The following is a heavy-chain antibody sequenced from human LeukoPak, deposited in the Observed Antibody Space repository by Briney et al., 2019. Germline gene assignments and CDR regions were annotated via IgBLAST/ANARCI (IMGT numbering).Heavy chain of an antibody. CDR3: ARASGSYWWFDS. CDR1: GYTFTGYY. CDR2: VNPNSGDT. D-gene: IGHD1-26*01. J-gene: IGHJ5*01. V-gene: IGHV1-2*02. Sequence: ASVKVSCKASGYTFTGYYLHWVRQAPGQGLEWMGCVNPNSGDTNYAQKFQGSVTMTRDTSVSTVYMELSRLRSDDTAVYYCARASGSYWWFDSWGQGTLVTVSS.